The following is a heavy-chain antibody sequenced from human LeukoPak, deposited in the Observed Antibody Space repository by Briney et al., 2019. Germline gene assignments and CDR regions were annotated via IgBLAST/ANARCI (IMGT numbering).Heavy chain of an antibody. J-gene: IGHJ4*02. V-gene: IGHV3-21*01. CDR3: ARGIAAAGRIDY. CDR2: ISSSSSYI. CDR1: GFTFSTYS. Sequence: KPGGSLSLSCAASGFTFSTYSMNWVRQAPGKGLEWVSSISSSSSYIYYADSVKGRFTISRDNAKNSLYLQMNSLRAEDTAVYYCARGIAAAGRIDYWGQGTLVTVSS. D-gene: IGHD6-13*01.